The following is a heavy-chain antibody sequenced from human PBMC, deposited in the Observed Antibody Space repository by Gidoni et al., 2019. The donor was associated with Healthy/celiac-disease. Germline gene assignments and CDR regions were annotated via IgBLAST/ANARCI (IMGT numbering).Heavy chain of an antibody. CDR3: ARVRYDFWSGYFFDY. J-gene: IGHJ4*02. V-gene: IGHV3-66*01. D-gene: IGHD3-3*01. CDR1: GCTVRSNY. Sequence: EVQLVDSGGCLVQPGGSLRLSCAASGCTVRSNYMIWVRQAPGKGLEWVSVIYSRGSTYYADSVKGRFTISRDKSKNTLYLQMNSLRAEDTAVYYCARVRYDFWSGYFFDYWGQGTLVNVSS. CDR2: IYSRGST.